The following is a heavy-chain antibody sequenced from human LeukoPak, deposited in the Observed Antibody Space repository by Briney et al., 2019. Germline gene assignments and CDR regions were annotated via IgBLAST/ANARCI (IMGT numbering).Heavy chain of an antibody. CDR2: IKSKTDGGTT. D-gene: IGHD6-19*01. Sequence: GGSLRLSCAASGFAFSNAWMSWVRQAPGKGLEWVGRIKSKTDGGTTDYAAPVKGRLTISRDDAKNTLYLQMNSLKTEDTAVYYCTTNSSGWYVYYYYYMDVWGKGTTVTVSS. V-gene: IGHV3-15*01. J-gene: IGHJ6*03. CDR1: GFAFSNAW. CDR3: TTNSSGWYVYYYYYMDV.